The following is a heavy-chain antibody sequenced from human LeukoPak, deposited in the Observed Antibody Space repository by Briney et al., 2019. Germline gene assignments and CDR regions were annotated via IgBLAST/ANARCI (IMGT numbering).Heavy chain of an antibody. CDR3: AREGGSSWYRDVDY. CDR1: GGSISSYY. D-gene: IGHD6-13*01. J-gene: IGHJ4*02. V-gene: IGHV4-4*07. CDR2: IYTSGST. Sequence: KPSETLSLTCTVSGGSISSYYWSWIRLPAGKGLEWIGRIYTSGSTNYNPSLKSRVTMSVDTSKNQFSLKLSSVTAADTAVYYCAREGGSSWYRDVDYWGQGTLVTVSS.